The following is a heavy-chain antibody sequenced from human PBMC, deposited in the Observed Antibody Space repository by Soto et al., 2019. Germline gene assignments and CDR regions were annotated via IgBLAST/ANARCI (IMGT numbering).Heavy chain of an antibody. D-gene: IGHD2-2*01. CDR3: ARGDIVVIPAARLYYYYYMDV. J-gene: IGHJ6*02. CDR2: IHSDGSTT. CDR1: GFTFSSHW. V-gene: IGHV3-74*01. Sequence: GGSLRLSCAASGFTFSSHWMQWVRQAPGQGLVWVSRIHSDGSTTGYAESVKGRFTISRDNDKNTLYLQMNSLRAEDTAVYYCARGDIVVIPAARLYYYYYMDVWGQGTTVTVSS.